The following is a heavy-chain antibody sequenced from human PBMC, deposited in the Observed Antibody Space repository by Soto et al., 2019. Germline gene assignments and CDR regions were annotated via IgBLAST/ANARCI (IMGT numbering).Heavy chain of an antibody. CDR3: AKDALLTTQYYFDY. J-gene: IGHJ4*02. CDR2: ISGSGGST. Sequence: PGGSLRLSCAASGFTLSSYAMSWVRQAPGKGLEWVSAISGSGGSTYYADSVKGRFTISRDNPKNTLYLQMNSLRAEDTAVYYCAKDALLTTQYYFDYWGQGTLVTVSS. D-gene: IGHD1-1*01. CDR1: GFTLSSYA. V-gene: IGHV3-23*01.